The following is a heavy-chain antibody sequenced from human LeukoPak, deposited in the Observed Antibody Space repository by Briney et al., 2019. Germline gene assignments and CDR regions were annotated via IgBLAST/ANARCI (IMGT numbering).Heavy chain of an antibody. CDR1: GFTFSSYS. D-gene: IGHD3-9*01. CDR2: ISSSSSTI. CDR3: ARDRGDYDILTGYFNNWFDP. Sequence: GGSLRLSCAASGFTFSSYSMNWVRQAPGKGLEWVSYISSSSSTIYYADSVKGRFTISRDNSKNTLYLQMNSLRAEDTAVYYCARDRGDYDILTGYFNNWFDPWGQGTLVTVSS. J-gene: IGHJ5*02. V-gene: IGHV3-48*01.